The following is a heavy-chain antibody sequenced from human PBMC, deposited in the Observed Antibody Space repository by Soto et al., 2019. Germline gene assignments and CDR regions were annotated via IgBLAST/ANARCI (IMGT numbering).Heavy chain of an antibody. CDR2: ISYDGSNK. CDR3: AKEPLVNSFSYYYYMDV. V-gene: IGHV3-30*18. Sequence: GGSLRLSCAASGFTFSSYGMHWVRQAPGKGLEWVAVISYDGSNKYYADSVKGRFTISRDNSKNTLYLQMNSLRAEDTAVYYCAKEPLVNSFSYYYYMDVWGKGTTVTVSS. CDR1: GFTFSSYG. J-gene: IGHJ6*03. D-gene: IGHD6-13*01.